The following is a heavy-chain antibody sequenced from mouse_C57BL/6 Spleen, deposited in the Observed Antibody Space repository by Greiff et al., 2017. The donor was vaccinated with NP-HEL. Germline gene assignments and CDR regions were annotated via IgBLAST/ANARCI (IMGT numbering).Heavy chain of an antibody. CDR2: INPYNGGT. J-gene: IGHJ3*01. CDR1: GYTFTDYY. D-gene: IGHD2-5*01. CDR3: AREEYSKGFAY. V-gene: IGHV1-19*01. Sequence: VQLQQSGPVLVKPGASVKMSCKASGYTFTDYYMNWVKQSHGKSLEWIGVINPYNGGTSYNQKFKGKATLTVDKSSSTAYMELNSLTSEDSAVYYCAREEYSKGFAYWGQGTLVTVSA.